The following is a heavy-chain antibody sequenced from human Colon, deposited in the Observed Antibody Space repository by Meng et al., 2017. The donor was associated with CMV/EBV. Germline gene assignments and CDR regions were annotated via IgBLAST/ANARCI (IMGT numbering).Heavy chain of an antibody. Sequence: QVLLVPSGAEVKKPGASVKASCKASGYTFTGYFMYWVRQAPGQGLEWLGVINPITGGTNYAQKFQGRVTMTRDTSMNTAYMELSRLRSDDTAVYYCASLSGGDFDYWGQGTLVTVSS. V-gene: IGHV1-2*02. J-gene: IGHJ4*02. CDR2: INPITGGT. D-gene: IGHD1-26*01. CDR3: ASLSGGDFDY. CDR1: GYTFTGYF.